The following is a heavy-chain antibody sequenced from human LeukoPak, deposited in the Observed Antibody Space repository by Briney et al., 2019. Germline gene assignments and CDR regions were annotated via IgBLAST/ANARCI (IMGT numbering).Heavy chain of an antibody. J-gene: IGHJ4*02. CDR2: INHSGST. CDR3: ASSPSRGYDFWSGSPSVDY. D-gene: IGHD3-3*01. Sequence: SETLSLTCAVYGGSFNGYYWSWIRQPPGKGLEWIGEINHSGSTNYNLSLKSRVTMSVDASKNQFSLKLSSVTAADTAVYYCASSPSRGYDFWSGSPSVDYWGQGTLITVSS. CDR1: GGSFNGYY. V-gene: IGHV4-34*01.